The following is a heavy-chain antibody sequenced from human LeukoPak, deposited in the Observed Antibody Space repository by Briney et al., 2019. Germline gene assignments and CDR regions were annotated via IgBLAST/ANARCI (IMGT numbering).Heavy chain of an antibody. CDR3: ARALPGPDVPNWNYNAFDI. Sequence: ASETLSLTCTVSGGSISSYYWSWIRQPAGKGLEWIGRIYTSGSTYYNPSLKSRVTISVDTSKNQFSLKLSSVTAADTAVYYCARALPGPDVPNWNYNAFDIWGQGTMVTVSS. J-gene: IGHJ3*02. CDR1: GGSISSYY. CDR2: IYTSGST. D-gene: IGHD1-7*01. V-gene: IGHV4-4*07.